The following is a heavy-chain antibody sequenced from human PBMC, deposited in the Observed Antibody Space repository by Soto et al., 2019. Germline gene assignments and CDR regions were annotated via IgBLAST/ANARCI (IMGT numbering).Heavy chain of an antibody. J-gene: IGHJ4*02. CDR1: GFTVSSNY. CDR3: ARRGDYPEDYFDY. D-gene: IGHD4-17*01. Sequence: EVQLVESGGGLVQPGGSLRLSCAASGFTVSSNYMSWVRQDPGKGLEWVSVIYSGGSTYYADSVKGRFTISRHNSKNTLYLQMNSLRAEDTAVYYCARRGDYPEDYFDYWGQGTLVTVSS. CDR2: IYSGGST. V-gene: IGHV3-53*04.